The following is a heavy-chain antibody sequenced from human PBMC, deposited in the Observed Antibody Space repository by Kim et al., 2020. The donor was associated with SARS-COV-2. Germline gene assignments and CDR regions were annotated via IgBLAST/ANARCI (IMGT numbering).Heavy chain of an antibody. CDR3: ASRGYIAVPGSSEGVHY. Sequence: GGSLRLSCVASGSTFSRHWMHWVRQAPGKGLVWVSRINSDGSYTGYADSVEGRFTISRDNAKNTLYLQMNSLRAEDTGVYYCASRGYIAVPGSSEGVHY. CDR2: INSDGSYT. CDR1: GSTFSRHW. V-gene: IGHV3-74*01. D-gene: IGHD6-19*01. J-gene: IGHJ4*01.